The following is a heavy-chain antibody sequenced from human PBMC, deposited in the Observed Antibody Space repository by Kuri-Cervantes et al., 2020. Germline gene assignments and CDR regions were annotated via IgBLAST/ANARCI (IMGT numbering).Heavy chain of an antibody. CDR3: ARDGYSTTDEYYYYGMDV. J-gene: IGHJ6*02. D-gene: IGHD4-11*01. CDR2: ISSSSSYI. Sequence: GESLKISCAASGFTFSSYSMNWVRQAPGKGLEWVSSISSSSSYIYYADSVKGRFTISRDNSKDTLYLQMNSLRAEDTAVYYCARDGYSTTDEYYYYGMDVWGQGTTVTDSS. V-gene: IGHV3-21*01. CDR1: GFTFSSYS.